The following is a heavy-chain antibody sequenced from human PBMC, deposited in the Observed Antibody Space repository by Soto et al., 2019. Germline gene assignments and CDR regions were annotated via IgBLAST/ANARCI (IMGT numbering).Heavy chain of an antibody. CDR3: ATDILDF. J-gene: IGHJ4*02. V-gene: IGHV3-7*05. CDR2: INQDGSER. Sequence: EVQLVESGGGLVQPGGSLRLSCAATGFMFSSYWMTWVRQAPGKGLEWEANINQDGSERNYVDSVEGRFTISRDNAKNSVFLQMNSLRAEDTAKYYCATDILDFWGQGTLVTVSS. CDR1: GFMFSSYW.